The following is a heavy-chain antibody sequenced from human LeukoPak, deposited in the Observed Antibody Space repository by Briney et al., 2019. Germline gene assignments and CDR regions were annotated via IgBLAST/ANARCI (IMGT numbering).Heavy chain of an antibody. CDR2: INPNSGGT. V-gene: IGHV1-2*04. CDR1: GYTFTGYY. D-gene: IGHD3-22*01. CDR3: ARDTPSSGYYSGPPPRYGMDV. Sequence: GASVKVSCTASGYTFTGYYMHWVRQAPGQGLEWMGWINPNSGGTNYAQKFQGWVTMTRDTSISTAYMELSRLRSDDTAVYYCARDTPSSGYYSGPPPRYGMDVWGQGTTVTVSS. J-gene: IGHJ6*02.